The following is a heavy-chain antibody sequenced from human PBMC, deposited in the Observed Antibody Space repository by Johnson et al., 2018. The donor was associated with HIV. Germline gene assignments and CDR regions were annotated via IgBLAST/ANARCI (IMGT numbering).Heavy chain of an antibody. J-gene: IGHJ3*02. V-gene: IGHV3-20*04. CDR1: GFTFSSYA. CDR3: ARVLSHAAGGSYFGAFDI. Sequence: VQLVESGGGVVQPGRSLRLSCAASGFTFSSYAMHWVRQAPGKGLEWVSGINWNGGSTGYADSVKGRFTISRDNAKNSLDMQMNSLRAEDTALYYCARVLSHAAGGSYFGAFDIWGQGTMVTVSS. D-gene: IGHD1-26*01. CDR2: INWNGGST.